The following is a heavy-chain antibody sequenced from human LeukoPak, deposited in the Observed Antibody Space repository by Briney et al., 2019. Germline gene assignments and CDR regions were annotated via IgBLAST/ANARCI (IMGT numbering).Heavy chain of an antibody. Sequence: ASVKVSCKASGYTFTSYYMHWVRQAPGQGLEWMGIINPSGGSTSYAQKFQGRVTMTRDTSTSTVYMELSSLRSEYTAVYYCARVSGIVGATRGIFDYWGQGTLVTVSS. D-gene: IGHD1-26*01. CDR2: INPSGGST. V-gene: IGHV1-46*01. CDR3: ARVSGIVGATRGIFDY. CDR1: GYTFTSYY. J-gene: IGHJ4*02.